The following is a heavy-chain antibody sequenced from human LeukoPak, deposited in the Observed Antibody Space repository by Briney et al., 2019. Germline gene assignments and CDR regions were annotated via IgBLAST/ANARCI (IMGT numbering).Heavy chain of an antibody. CDR3: ARSLEWSPLDY. Sequence: GGSLRLSCAASGFTFSSYGMNWFRQAPGKGLEWVSSISSSSGYIYYADSMKGRFTISRDNAKNSLYLQMNSLRAEDTALYYCARSLEWSPLDYWGQGTLVTVSS. V-gene: IGHV3-21*04. D-gene: IGHD3-3*01. J-gene: IGHJ4*02. CDR2: ISSSSGYI. CDR1: GFTFSSYG.